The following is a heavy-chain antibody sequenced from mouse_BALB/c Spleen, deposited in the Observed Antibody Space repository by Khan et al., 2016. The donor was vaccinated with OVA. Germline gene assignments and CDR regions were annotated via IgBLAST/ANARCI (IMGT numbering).Heavy chain of an antibody. CDR3: ARSPDGNFAD. D-gene: IGHD2-1*01. V-gene: IGHV5-9-3*01. CDR2: ISSDGDYT. CDR1: GFTFSTYA. Sequence: EVELVESGGGLVKPGGSLKLSCAASGFTFSTYAMSWVRQTPEKRLEWVATISSDGDYTYYPDNVTGRFTISRANAKNTPYLQMSSLRYEDTAMYYGARSPDGNFADWGQGTLVTVSA. J-gene: IGHJ3*01.